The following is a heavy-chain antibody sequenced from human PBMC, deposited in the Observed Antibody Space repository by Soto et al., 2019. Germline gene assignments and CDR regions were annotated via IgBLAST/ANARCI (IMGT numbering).Heavy chain of an antibody. D-gene: IGHD3-3*01. V-gene: IGHV4-34*01. Sequence: PSETLSLTCAVYGGSFSGYYWGWIRQPPGKGLEWVGEINHSGSTNYNPYLKSRVTISVDTSKNQFSLKLSSVTAADTAVYYCARGRVTNHYDFWSGYYPSWFDPWGQGTLVTVSS. J-gene: IGHJ5*02. CDR3: ARGRVTNHYDFWSGYYPSWFDP. CDR1: GGSFSGYY. CDR2: INHSGST.